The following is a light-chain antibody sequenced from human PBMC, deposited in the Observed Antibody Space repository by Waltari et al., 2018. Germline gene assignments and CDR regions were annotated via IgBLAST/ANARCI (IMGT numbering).Light chain of an antibody. Sequence: DIQMTQSPSTLSASVGDRVSITCPASQSISIWLAWYQQKSGRAPKLLISKSSSLEYGVPSRFSGSGSGTEFTLTITNLQPDDFATYYCQHYNNYPVAFGPGTKLEIK. CDR2: KSS. V-gene: IGKV1-5*03. CDR3: QHYNNYPVA. CDR1: QSISIW. J-gene: IGKJ2*01.